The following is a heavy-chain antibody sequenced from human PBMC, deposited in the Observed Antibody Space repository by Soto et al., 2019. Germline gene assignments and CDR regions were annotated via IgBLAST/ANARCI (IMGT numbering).Heavy chain of an antibody. Sequence: QVQLVQSGAEVKKPGASVRVSCKASGYSFTDYHIHWVRQAPGQGLEWLGRINPKSGGTSTAQKFQGWVTMTRDRSISTVYMELRGLTSDDTAEYYCAKGGAIVAAGTRVYLYNAMDVWGQGTTVTVSS. CDR3: AKGGAIVAAGTRVYLYNAMDV. CDR1: GYSFTDYH. J-gene: IGHJ6*02. D-gene: IGHD1-26*01. V-gene: IGHV1-2*04. CDR2: INPKSGGT.